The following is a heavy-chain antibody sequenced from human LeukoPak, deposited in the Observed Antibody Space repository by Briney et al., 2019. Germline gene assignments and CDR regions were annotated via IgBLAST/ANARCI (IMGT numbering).Heavy chain of an antibody. V-gene: IGHV3-30*07. CDR1: GFTFSSYA. D-gene: IGHD4-11*01. CDR3: ARDFPVPTDY. J-gene: IGHJ4*02. Sequence: GGSLRLSCAASGFTFSSYAMHWVRQAPGKGLEWVAVISYDGSNKYYADSVKGRFTISRDNSKNTLYLQMNSLRAEDTAVYYCARDFPVPTDYWGQGTLVTVSS. CDR2: ISYDGSNK.